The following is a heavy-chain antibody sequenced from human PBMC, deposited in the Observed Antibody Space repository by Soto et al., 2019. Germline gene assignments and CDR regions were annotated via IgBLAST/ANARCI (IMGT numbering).Heavy chain of an antibody. CDR2: ISYDGSNK. D-gene: IGHD5-18*01. Sequence: QVQLVESGGGVVQPGRSLRLSCAASGFTFSSYAMHWVRQAPGQGLEWVAVISYDGSNKYYADSVKGRFTISRDNSKNTLYLQMNSLRAEDTAVYYCARVDTAMVWFWFDPWGQGTLVTVSS. CDR3: ARVDTAMVWFWFDP. V-gene: IGHV3-30-3*01. CDR1: GFTFSSYA. J-gene: IGHJ5*02.